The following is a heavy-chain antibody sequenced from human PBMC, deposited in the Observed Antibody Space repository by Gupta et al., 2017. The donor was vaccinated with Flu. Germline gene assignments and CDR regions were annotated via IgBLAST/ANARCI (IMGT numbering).Heavy chain of an antibody. CDR3: ARTLVYNDMHV. V-gene: IGHV3-72*01. CDR1: GFSVRDYY. J-gene: IGHJ6*02. CDR2: TRDKTKGFSR. Sequence: EVQLVESGGGLVQPGGSLRLSCVASGFSVRDYYIDWVRQAPGKGLEWVARTRDKTKGFSRDYAASVRGRFTISRDSSTNSVYLQMNSLKIDDAAVYYCARTLVYNDMHVWGQGTTVTVS. D-gene: IGHD3-10*01.